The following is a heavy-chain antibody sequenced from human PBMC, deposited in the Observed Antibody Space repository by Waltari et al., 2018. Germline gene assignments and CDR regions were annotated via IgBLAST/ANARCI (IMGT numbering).Heavy chain of an antibody. Sequence: QVHLVQSGAEVKKPGSSVKVSCTASGYTFTNYAITCVRQAPGQGLEWMGGIIPMFGKEKYAQKFQGRLTIAADESTSTAYMELRSLTSEDTATYYCARGYAHCNDGGCFSNWLDPWGQGTLVTVSS. CDR2: IIPMFGKE. J-gene: IGHJ5*02. V-gene: IGHV1-69*13. CDR3: ARGYAHCNDGGCFSNWLDP. D-gene: IGHD2-15*01. CDR1: GYTFTNYA.